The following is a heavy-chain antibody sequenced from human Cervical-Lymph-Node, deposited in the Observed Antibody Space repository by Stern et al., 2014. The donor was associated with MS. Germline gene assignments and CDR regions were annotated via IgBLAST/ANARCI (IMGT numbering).Heavy chain of an antibody. Sequence: QMQLVQSGSELKEPWASVKVSCKASGYTLTNYPMNWVRQAPGQGLEWMGWINTNTGNSTYAQGFTGRFVFSLDASVITAYLHISSLKAEDTAVYYCARDFVDTAMITRSDYLDSWGQGTLVTVSS. CDR2: INTNTGNS. J-gene: IGHJ4*02. D-gene: IGHD5-18*01. V-gene: IGHV7-4-1*02. CDR1: GYTLTNYP. CDR3: ARDFVDTAMITRSDYLDS.